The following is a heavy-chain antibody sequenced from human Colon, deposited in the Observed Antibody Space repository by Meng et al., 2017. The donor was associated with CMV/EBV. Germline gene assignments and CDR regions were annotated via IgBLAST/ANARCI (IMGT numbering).Heavy chain of an antibody. V-gene: IGHV5-51*01. J-gene: IGHJ3*01. CDR3: ARQPTRSFSFDV. CDR2: IYPGESDV. CDR1: GYNFPAHW. Sequence: KVSCKGSGYNFPAHWIGWVRQTAGKGLEWVAIIYPGESDVIYSPSFRGQVTISTDKSSNTVYLQWNRLKASDSAMYFCARQPTRSFSFDVWGQGTMVTVSS. D-gene: IGHD2-15*01.